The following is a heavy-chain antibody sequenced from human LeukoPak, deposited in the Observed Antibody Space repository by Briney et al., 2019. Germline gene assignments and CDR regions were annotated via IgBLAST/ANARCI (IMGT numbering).Heavy chain of an antibody. Sequence: SETLSLTCTVSGGSISSYYWSWIRQPPGKGLEWIGYIYYSGSTNYNPSLKTRVTMSVDTSKNQFSLKLSSVTAADTAVYYCARDRSRPSSLFDIWGQGTMVTVSS. CDR1: GGSISSYY. CDR3: ARDRSRPSSLFDI. V-gene: IGHV4-59*12. CDR2: IYYSGST. J-gene: IGHJ3*02.